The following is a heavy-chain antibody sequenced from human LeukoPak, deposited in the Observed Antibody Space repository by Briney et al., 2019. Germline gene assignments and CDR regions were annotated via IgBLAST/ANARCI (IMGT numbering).Heavy chain of an antibody. Sequence: KPSETLSLTCTVSAGSISSYYWSWIRQPPGKGLEWIGYIYYSGSTNYNPSLKSRVTISVDTSKNQFSLKLSSVTAADTAVYYCARERRSGYPEWGQGTLVTVSS. V-gene: IGHV4-59*01. CDR1: AGSISSYY. CDR2: IYYSGST. J-gene: IGHJ4*02. D-gene: IGHD3-22*01. CDR3: ARERRSGYPE.